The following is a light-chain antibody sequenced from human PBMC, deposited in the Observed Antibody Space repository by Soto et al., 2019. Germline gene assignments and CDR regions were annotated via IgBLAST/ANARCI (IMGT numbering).Light chain of an antibody. J-gene: IGKJ1*01. V-gene: IGKV1-5*01. Sequence: DIQMTQSPSTLSASVGDRVTITCRASQSISSWLAWYQQKPGKAPKLLIYDVSSLESGVPSRFSGSASGTEFTLTISSLQADDFATYYCQQYNSYSWTFGQGTKVDIK. CDR2: DVS. CDR3: QQYNSYSWT. CDR1: QSISSW.